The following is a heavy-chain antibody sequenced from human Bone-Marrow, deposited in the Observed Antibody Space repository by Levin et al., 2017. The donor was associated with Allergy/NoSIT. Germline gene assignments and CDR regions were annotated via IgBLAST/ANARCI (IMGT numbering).Heavy chain of an antibody. CDR2: INHSGST. V-gene: IGHV4-34*01. Sequence: ESLKISCAVYGGSFSGYYWSWIRQPPGKGLEWIGEINHSGSTNYNPSLKSRVTISVDTSKNQFSLKLSSVTAADTAVYYCARGTAYESDYWGQGTLVTVSS. J-gene: IGHJ4*02. D-gene: IGHD3-3*01. CDR1: GGSFSGYY. CDR3: ARGTAYESDY.